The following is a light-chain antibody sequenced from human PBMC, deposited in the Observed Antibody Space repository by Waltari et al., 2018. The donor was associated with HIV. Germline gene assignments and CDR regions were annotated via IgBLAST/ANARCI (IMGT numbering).Light chain of an antibody. J-gene: IGLJ2*01. CDR3: ATWDDSLSGVV. CDR1: CTNSGRDF. CDR2: RDD. V-gene: IGLV1-47*01. Sequence: QSVLTQPPSASATPGQRPTISCSGGCTNSGRDFLCWFQQLPGMAPRLLINRDDQRPSGVPDRFSGSKSGTSASLAISGLRPEDEANYYCATWDDSLSGVVFGGGTKVTVL.